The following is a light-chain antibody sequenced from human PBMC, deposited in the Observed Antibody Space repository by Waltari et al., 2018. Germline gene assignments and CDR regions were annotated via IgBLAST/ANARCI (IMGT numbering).Light chain of an antibody. Sequence: SYVLTQPPSVSVAPGQTAKIPCGGNNIGRKSVHWYQQKPGQAPVLVVHDDSDRPSGIPERFSGSNSGNTATLTISRVDAGDEADYYCQVWDTTGGHHVVFGAGTKLTVL. J-gene: IGLJ2*01. CDR2: DDS. CDR1: NIGRKS. CDR3: QVWDTTGGHHVV. V-gene: IGLV3-21*02.